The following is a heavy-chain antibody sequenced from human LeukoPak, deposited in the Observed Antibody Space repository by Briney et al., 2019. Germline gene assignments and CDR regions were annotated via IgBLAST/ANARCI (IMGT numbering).Heavy chain of an antibody. V-gene: IGHV3-30*18. J-gene: IGHJ4*02. Sequence: PGGSLRLSCAASGFTFSSYGMNWVRQAPAKGREWVAVISYDGSNKYYADSVEGRFTISRDNSKNTLYLQMNSLRAEDTAVYYCAKEVHGDIDYWGQGTLVTVSS. D-gene: IGHD2-21*02. CDR1: GFTFSSYG. CDR3: AKEVHGDIDY. CDR2: ISYDGSNK.